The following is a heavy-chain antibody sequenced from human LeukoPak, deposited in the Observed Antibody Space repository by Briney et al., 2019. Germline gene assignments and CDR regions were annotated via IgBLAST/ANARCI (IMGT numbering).Heavy chain of an antibody. J-gene: IGHJ4*02. Sequence: SETLSLTCTVSGGSVSNYYWNWIRQPPGKGLEWIGFIYYSGTTNYNPSLKSRVTISLDTSKNQFSLKVTSVTAADTAVYYCARVWAVARTRLFDYWGQGTLVTVSS. CDR1: GGSVSNYY. CDR2: IYYSGTT. D-gene: IGHD6-19*01. V-gene: IGHV4-59*02. CDR3: ARVWAVARTRLFDY.